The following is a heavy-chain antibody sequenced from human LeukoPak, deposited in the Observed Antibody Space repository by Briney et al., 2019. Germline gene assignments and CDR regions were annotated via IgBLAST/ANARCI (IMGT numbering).Heavy chain of an antibody. D-gene: IGHD6-19*01. CDR2: ISWDGGST. V-gene: IGHV3-43D*03. CDR1: GFTFDDYA. Sequence: GGSLRLSCAASGFTFDDYAMHWVRQAPGKGLEWVSLISWDGGSTYYADSVKGRFTISRDNTKNSLYLQMSSLRVEDTVLYYCAKDNGFSASYYDYWGQGTLVTVSS. J-gene: IGHJ4*02. CDR3: AKDNGFSASYYDY.